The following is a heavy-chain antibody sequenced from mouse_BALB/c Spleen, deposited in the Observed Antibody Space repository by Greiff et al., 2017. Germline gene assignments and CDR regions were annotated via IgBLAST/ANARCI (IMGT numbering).Heavy chain of an antibody. CDR1: GYTFTSYW. V-gene: IGHV1-7*01. CDR2: INPSTGYT. J-gene: IGHJ3*01. Sequence: QVHVKQSGAELAKPGASVKMSCKASGYTFTSYWMHWVKQRPGQGLEWIGYINPSTGYTEYNQKFKDKATLTADKSSSTAYMQLSSLTSEDSAVYYCAKLEGFAYWGQGTLVTVSA. CDR3: AKLEGFAY.